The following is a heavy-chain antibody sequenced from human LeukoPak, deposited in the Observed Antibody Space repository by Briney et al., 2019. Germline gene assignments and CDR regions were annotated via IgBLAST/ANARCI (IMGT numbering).Heavy chain of an antibody. CDR2: IYYSGNT. CDR1: GGSISGYY. CDR3: ARDTGDYVSYWYFDL. Sequence: SETLSLTCTVSGGSISGYYWSWIRQSPGKGLEWIGHIYYSGNTNYNPPLKSRLTISLDTSKNQFSLKMSSVTAADTAVYYCARDTGDYVSYWYFDLWGRGTLVTVSS. V-gene: IGHV4-59*01. J-gene: IGHJ2*01. D-gene: IGHD4-17*01.